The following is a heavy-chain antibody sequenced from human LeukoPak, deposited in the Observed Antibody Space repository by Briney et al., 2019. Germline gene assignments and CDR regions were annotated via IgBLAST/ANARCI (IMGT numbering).Heavy chain of an antibody. Sequence: GGSLRLSCAASGFTFSSYAMSWVRQAPGKGLEWVSAISGSGGSTYYADSVKGRFTISRDNSKNTLYLQMDSLRAEDTAVYYCAKKWGIAEAGHPTPGAFDIWGQGTMVTVSS. CDR1: GFTFSSYA. V-gene: IGHV3-23*01. CDR3: AKKWGIAEAGHPTPGAFDI. J-gene: IGHJ3*02. D-gene: IGHD6-19*01. CDR2: ISGSGGST.